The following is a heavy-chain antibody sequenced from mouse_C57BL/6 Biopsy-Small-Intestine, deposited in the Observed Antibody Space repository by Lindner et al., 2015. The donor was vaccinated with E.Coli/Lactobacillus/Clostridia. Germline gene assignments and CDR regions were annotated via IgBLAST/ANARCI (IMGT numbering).Heavy chain of an antibody. CDR1: GGTFGNYG. CDR3: AREPGSAWYDSAFWYFDL. Sequence: SVKVSCKASGGTFGNYGISWVRQAPGQGPEWMGGMNPLSNTANYAHSFQGRLSITADESTSTAYLELRGLTSEDTAVYYCAREPGSAWYDSAFWYFDLWGRGTLVTVSS. V-gene: IGHV1-63*01. D-gene: IGHD2-14*01. J-gene: IGHJ1*01. CDR2: MNPLSNTA.